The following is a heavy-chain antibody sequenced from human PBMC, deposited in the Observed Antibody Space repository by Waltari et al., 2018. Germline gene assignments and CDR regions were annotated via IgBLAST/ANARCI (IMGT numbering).Heavy chain of an antibody. V-gene: IGHV4-34*01. Sequence: QVQLQQWGSGLLKPSETLSLTCAVYGGSFSGYYWSWIRQPPGQGLEWIGEINHSGSTNYNPALKSRVTISGDTSKNQFSRKRSSVTAADTAVYYCARGVVGSSCDWFDPWGQGTLVTVSS. J-gene: IGHJ5*02. D-gene: IGHD6-13*01. CDR2: INHSGST. CDR1: GGSFSGYY. CDR3: ARGVVGSSCDWFDP.